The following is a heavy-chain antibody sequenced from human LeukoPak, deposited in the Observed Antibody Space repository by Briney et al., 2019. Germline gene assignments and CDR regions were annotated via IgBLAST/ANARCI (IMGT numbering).Heavy chain of an antibody. V-gene: IGHV4-34*01. J-gene: IGHJ4*02. CDR2: INHSGST. D-gene: IGHD1-26*01. Sequence: SETLSLTCAVYGGSFSGYYWSWIRQPPGKGLEWIGEINHSGSTNYNPSLKSRVTISVDTSKNQFSLKLSSVTAADTAVYYCAKDHRGATTPDYWGQGTLVTVSS. CDR1: GGSFSGYY. CDR3: AKDHRGATTPDY.